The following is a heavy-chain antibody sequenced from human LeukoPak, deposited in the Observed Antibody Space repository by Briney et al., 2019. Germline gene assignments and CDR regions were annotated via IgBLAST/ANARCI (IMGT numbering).Heavy chain of an antibody. Sequence: ASVKVSCKASGYTFTSYYMHWVRQAPGQGLEWMGIINPSGGSTSYAQKFQGRVTMTRDTSTSTVYMELSSLKASDTAMYYCARRLTTATFDYWGQGTLVTVSS. V-gene: IGHV1-46*01. CDR1: GYTFTSYY. D-gene: IGHD4-11*01. CDR3: ARRLTTATFDY. CDR2: INPSGGST. J-gene: IGHJ4*02.